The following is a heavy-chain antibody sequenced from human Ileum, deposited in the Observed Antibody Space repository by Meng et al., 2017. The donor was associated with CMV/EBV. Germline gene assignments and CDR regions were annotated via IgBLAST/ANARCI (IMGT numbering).Heavy chain of an antibody. Sequence: GESLKISCAASGFTFSSYAMSWVRQAPGKGLEWVSGISGIGDNTYYADSVKGRFTISRDNSKNTLYLQMNSLGAEDTAVYYCAKGVSIFWALPDYWGQGTRVTVSS. CDR1: GFTFSSYA. V-gene: IGHV3-23*01. J-gene: IGHJ4*02. CDR2: ISGIGDNT. D-gene: IGHD2/OR15-2a*01. CDR3: AKGVSIFWALPDY.